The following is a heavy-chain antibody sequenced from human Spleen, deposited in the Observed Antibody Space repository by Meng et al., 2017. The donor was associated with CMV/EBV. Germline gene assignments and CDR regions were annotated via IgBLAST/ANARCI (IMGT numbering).Heavy chain of an antibody. J-gene: IGHJ4*02. CDR3: ARGTPGRSYSDY. V-gene: IGHV1-18*01. CDR2: FVNNVDT. Sequence: QVNLLQTGAEVKKPGASVSFVSVAYGYTFASYGISWLRQAPGQGLEWMGWFVNNVDTYSAQKFQGRATMTTDTHTSTAFMELRSLRSDDTAVYYCARGTPGRSYSDYWGQGTLVTVSS. CDR1: GYTFASYG. D-gene: IGHD3-10*01.